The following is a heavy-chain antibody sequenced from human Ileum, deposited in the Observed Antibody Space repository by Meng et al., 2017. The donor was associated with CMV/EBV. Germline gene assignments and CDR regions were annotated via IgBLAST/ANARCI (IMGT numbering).Heavy chain of an antibody. CDR2: INPNSGGT. CDR1: SYTFTGYY. CDR3: ARDKEFYDILTWFDP. V-gene: IGHV1-2*02. D-gene: IGHD3-9*01. J-gene: IGHJ5*02. Sequence: ASVQVSCKHSSYTFTGYYMHWVRQATGQGLEWMGWINPNSGGTNYAQKCQGRVTMTRAMSISTAYMELSRLRSDATAVYYCARDKEFYDILTWFDPWGQGTLVTVSS.